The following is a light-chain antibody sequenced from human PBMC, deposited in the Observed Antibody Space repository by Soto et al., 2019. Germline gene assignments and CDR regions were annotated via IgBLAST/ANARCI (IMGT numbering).Light chain of an antibody. CDR2: DVS. CDR3: RSYTSINTVV. CDR1: SSDVGGYNY. Sequence: QSALTQPASVSGSPGQSITISCAGTSSDVGGYNYVSWYQQYLGEAPKLMIYDVSSRPSGVSNRFSGSKSGNTASLTISGLQAEDEADYYCRSYTSINTVVFGGGTKLTVL. V-gene: IGLV2-14*03. J-gene: IGLJ2*01.